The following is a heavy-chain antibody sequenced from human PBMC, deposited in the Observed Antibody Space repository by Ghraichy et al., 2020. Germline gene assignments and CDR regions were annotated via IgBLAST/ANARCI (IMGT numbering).Heavy chain of an antibody. V-gene: IGHV2-70*11. CDR1: GFSLSTSGMC. Sequence: SGPTLVKPTQTLTLTCTFSGFSLSTSGMCVSWIRQPPGKALEWLARIDWDDDKYYSTSLKTRLTISKDTSKNQVVLTMTNMDPVDTATYYCARILPRGDYYYGMDVWGQGTTVTVSS. D-gene: IGHD1-26*01. J-gene: IGHJ6*02. CDR3: ARILPRGDYYYGMDV. CDR2: IDWDDDK.